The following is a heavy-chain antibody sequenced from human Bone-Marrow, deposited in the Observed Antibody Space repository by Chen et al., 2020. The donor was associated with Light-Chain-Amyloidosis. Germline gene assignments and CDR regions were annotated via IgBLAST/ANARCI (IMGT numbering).Heavy chain of an antibody. D-gene: IGHD5-12*01. CDR3: ARRRDGYNFDY. V-gene: IGHV5-51*01. CDR2: IYPDDSDA. CDR1: GSTFPNYW. Sequence: VQLEQSGPEVKKPGEYLKNSCKGSGSTFPNYWIGWVRQMPGKGLEWMGVIYPDDSDARYSPSFEGQVTISADKSITTAYLQWRSLKASDTAMYYCARRRDGYNFDYWGQGTLVTVSS. J-gene: IGHJ4*02.